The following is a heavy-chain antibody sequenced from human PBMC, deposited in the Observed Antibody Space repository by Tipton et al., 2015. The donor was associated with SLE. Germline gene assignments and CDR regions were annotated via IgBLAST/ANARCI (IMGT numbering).Heavy chain of an antibody. CDR1: GYTFTSYG. D-gene: IGHD2-2*02. J-gene: IGHJ1*01. CDR3: ARDLSYCSSTSCYSAGSEYFQH. V-gene: IGHV1-18*01. CDR2: ISAYNGNT. Sequence: QSGAEVKKPGASVKVSCKASGYTFTSYGISWVRQAPGQGLEWMGWISAYNGNTNYAQKLQGRVTMTTDTSTSTAYMELRSLRSDETAVYYCARDLSYCSSTSCYSAGSEYFQHWGQGTLVTVSS.